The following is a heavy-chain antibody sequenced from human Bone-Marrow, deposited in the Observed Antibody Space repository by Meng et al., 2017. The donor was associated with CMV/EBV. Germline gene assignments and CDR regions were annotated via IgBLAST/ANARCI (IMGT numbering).Heavy chain of an antibody. J-gene: IGHJ3*02. CDR3: ARQGSIRVGAISAFDI. CDR2: IYYSGST. Sequence: GSLRLSCTVSGGSISSSSYYWGWIRQPPGKGLEWIGSIYYSGSTYYNPSLKSRVTISVDTSKNQFSLKLSSVTAADTAVYYCARQGSIRVGAISAFDIWGQGTMVTVSS. D-gene: IGHD1-26*01. CDR1: GGSISSSSYY. V-gene: IGHV4-39*07.